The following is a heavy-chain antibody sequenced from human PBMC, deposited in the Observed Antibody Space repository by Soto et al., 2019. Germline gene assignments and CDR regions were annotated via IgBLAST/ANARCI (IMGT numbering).Heavy chain of an antibody. J-gene: IGHJ4*02. V-gene: IGHV1-18*01. CDR1: GYTFTSYG. CDR2: ISAYNGNT. D-gene: IGHD1-1*01. CDR3: ARARTGSVHAYYFDY. Sequence: ASVKVSCKASGYTFTSYGIIWVRQATGQGLEWMGWISAYNGNTNYAQKLQGRVTMTTDTSTSTAYMELRSLRSDDTAVYYCARARTGSVHAYYFDYWGQGTLVTVSS.